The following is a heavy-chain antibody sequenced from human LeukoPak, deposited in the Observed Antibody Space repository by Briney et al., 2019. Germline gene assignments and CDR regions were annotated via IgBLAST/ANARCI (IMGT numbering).Heavy chain of an antibody. CDR2: FDPEDGET. CDR1: GYTRTELS. D-gene: IGHD3-10*01. Sequence: GASVKVSCKVSGYTRTELSMHWVRQAPGKGLEWMGGFDPEDGETIYAQKFQGRVTMTEDTSTDTAYMELSSLRSEDTAVYYCATGRGGRWFGESYGFDYWGQGTLVTVSS. CDR3: ATGRGGRWFGESYGFDY. J-gene: IGHJ4*02. V-gene: IGHV1-24*01.